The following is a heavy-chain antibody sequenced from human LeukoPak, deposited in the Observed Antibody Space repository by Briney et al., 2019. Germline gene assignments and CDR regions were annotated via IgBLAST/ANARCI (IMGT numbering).Heavy chain of an antibody. J-gene: IGHJ1*01. CDR2: FHPEDGET. Sequence: GASVKVSCKVSGYTLTELSMHWVRQAPGKGLEWMGGFHPEDGETIYAQKFQGRVTMTEDTSTDTAYMELSSLRSEDTAVYYCATTRGGNQLPIYHLAEYFRHWGQGTLVTVSS. D-gene: IGHD1-14*01. CDR1: GYTLTELS. V-gene: IGHV1-24*01. CDR3: ATTRGGNQLPIYHLAEYFRH.